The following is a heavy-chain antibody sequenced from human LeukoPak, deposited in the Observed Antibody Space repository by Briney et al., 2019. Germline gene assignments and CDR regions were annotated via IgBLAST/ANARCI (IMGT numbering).Heavy chain of an antibody. J-gene: IGHJ5*02. CDR2: INPSGGST. CDR1: GYTFTSYY. Sequence: ASVKVSCKASGYTFTSYYMHWVRQAPGQGLEWMGIINPSGGSTSYAQKFQGRVTMTRDTSISTAYMELSRLRSDDTAVYYCARDLTMVRGVIDWFDPWGQGTLVTVSS. CDR3: ARDLTMVRGVIDWFDP. D-gene: IGHD3-10*01. V-gene: IGHV1-46*01.